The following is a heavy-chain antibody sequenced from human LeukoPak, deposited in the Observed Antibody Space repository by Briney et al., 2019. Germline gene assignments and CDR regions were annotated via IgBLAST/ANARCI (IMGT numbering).Heavy chain of an antibody. CDR2: IYTSGST. J-gene: IGHJ4*02. D-gene: IGHD3-10*01. Sequence: SETLSLTCTVCGASISSGRYYWSWIRQPAGKGLEWIGRIYTSGSTNYNPSLKSRVTMSVDTSKNQFSLKLSSVTAADTAVYYCARGHRYYGSGSYRSLGYWGQGTLVTVSS. CDR3: ARGHRYYGSGSYRSLGY. V-gene: IGHV4-61*02. CDR1: GASISSGRYY.